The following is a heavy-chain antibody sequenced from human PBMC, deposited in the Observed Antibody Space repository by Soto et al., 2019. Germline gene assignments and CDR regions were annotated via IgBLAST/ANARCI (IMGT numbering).Heavy chain of an antibody. Sequence: EVQLVESGGGLVQPGGSLRLSCAASGFSFTSYWMSWVRQAPGKGLEWVANIKQDGSSKYYVDSVKGRFTVSRDNAKSSIYLQMDSLRDDDTAVCRCVRLLFITLERDFDTWGQGTLVIVSS. CDR2: IKQDGSSK. J-gene: IGHJ4*02. CDR3: VRLLFITLERDFDT. V-gene: IGHV3-7*05. D-gene: IGHD3-9*01. CDR1: GFSFTSYW.